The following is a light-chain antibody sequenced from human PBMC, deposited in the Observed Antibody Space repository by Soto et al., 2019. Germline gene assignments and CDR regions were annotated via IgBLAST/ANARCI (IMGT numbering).Light chain of an antibody. CDR2: DVT. V-gene: IGLV2-14*01. Sequence: QSALTQPASVSGSPGQSITISCTGTSSDVGGYNSVSWYRQYPGKAPKLIIFDVTDRPSGISTRFSGSKFGNTASLTISGLQAEDEAVFYCTSYTSSSTTVFGTGTKLTVL. CDR1: SSDVGGYNS. J-gene: IGLJ1*01. CDR3: TSYTSSSTTV.